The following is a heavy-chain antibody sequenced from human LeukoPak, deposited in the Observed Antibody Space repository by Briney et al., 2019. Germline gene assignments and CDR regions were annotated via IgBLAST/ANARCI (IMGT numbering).Heavy chain of an antibody. J-gene: IGHJ2*01. CDR2: FRHDGNNK. CDR1: GFTFSSYG. V-gene: IGHV3-30*02. Sequence: PGGSLRLSCAAPGFTFSSYGMHWVRQTPGKGLEWVTFFRHDGNNKNYVDSVKGRFTISRDNSKNTLYLEMSSLRAEDTAVYYCARDRKGSLWGRGTLVTVSS. CDR3: ARDRKGSL.